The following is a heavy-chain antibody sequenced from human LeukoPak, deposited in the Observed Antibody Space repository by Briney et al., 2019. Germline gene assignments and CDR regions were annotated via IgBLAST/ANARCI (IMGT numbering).Heavy chain of an antibody. D-gene: IGHD4-23*01. V-gene: IGHV4-31*03. Sequence: KTSQTLSLTCSVSGGSISGAYYWSWIRQHPGKGLEYFGYIYYSGTTYYNPSLQSRVTISVDTSKNQFSLKLNSVTAADTAVYYCAREVTVVNAFDIWGQGTMVTVSS. J-gene: IGHJ3*02. CDR1: GGSISGAYY. CDR2: IYYSGTT. CDR3: AREVTVVNAFDI.